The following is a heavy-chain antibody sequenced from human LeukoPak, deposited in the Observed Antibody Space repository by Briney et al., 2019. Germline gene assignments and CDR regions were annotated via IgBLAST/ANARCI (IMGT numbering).Heavy chain of an antibody. CDR3: ARAAWVSTSSKYYFDN. CDR2: MNPNSGNT. V-gene: IGHV1-8*01. J-gene: IGHJ4*02. CDR1: GYTFTSYD. D-gene: IGHD2-21*01. Sequence: GASVKVSCKASGYTFTSYDINWVRQATGQGLAWMGWMNPNSGNTGYAQKFQGRVTMTRNTSISTAYMELSSLRSEDTALYYCARAAWVSTSSKYYFDNWGQGTLVTVSS.